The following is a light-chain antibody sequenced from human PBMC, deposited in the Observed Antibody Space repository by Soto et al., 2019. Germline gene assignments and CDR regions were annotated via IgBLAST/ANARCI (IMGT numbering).Light chain of an antibody. CDR1: QGISSY. J-gene: IGKJ3*01. CDR3: QQLNSYPL. CDR2: AAS. V-gene: IGKV1-9*01. Sequence: DLQLTQSPSFLSASVGDRVTITCRASQGISSYLAWYQQKPGKDPKLLIYAASTLQSGVPSRFSGSGSGTEFTLTISSLQPEDFATYYCQQLNSYPLFGPGTKVDIK.